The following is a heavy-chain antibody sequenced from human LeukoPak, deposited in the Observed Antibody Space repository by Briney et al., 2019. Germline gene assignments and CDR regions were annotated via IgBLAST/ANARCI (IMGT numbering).Heavy chain of an antibody. J-gene: IGHJ4*02. D-gene: IGHD4-17*01. Sequence: SETLSLTCTVSGGSISSGSYYWGWIRQPPGKGLEWIGSIYYSGGSYYNPSLNSRVTISVDTSKNQFSLKLNSVTAADTAVYYCARYRPYGDYPIDYWGQGTLVTVSS. CDR2: IYYSGGS. CDR1: GGSISSGSYY. V-gene: IGHV4-39*01. CDR3: ARYRPYGDYPIDY.